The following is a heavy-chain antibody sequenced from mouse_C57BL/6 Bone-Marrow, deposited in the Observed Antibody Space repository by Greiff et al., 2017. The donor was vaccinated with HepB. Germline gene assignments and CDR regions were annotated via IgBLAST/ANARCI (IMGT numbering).Heavy chain of an antibody. Sequence: EVMLVESGEGLVKPGGSLKLSCAASGFTFSSYAMSWVRQTPEKRLEWVAYIRSGGDYIYYADTVKGRFTISRDNARNTLYLHRSRLKSVDTDMYYCTIRGHCVAYWGQGTLVTVSA. J-gene: IGHJ3*01. CDR1: GFTFSSYA. CDR2: IRSGGDYI. D-gene: IGHD3-3*01. V-gene: IGHV5-9-1*02. CDR3: TIRGHCVAY.